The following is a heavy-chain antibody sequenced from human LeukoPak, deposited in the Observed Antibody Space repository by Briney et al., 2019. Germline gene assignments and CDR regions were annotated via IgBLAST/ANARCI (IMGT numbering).Heavy chain of an antibody. D-gene: IGHD2-15*01. Sequence: PSETLSLTCTVSGGSITTYSWSWIRQPAGKGLELIGRIYASGSTTYNPSLKSRVTMSVDTSKNQSSVRLTSVAAADTAVYYCARAAYCSGASCCFDYWGQGTLVTVSS. V-gene: IGHV4-4*07. CDR2: IYASGST. CDR3: ARAAYCSGASCCFDY. J-gene: IGHJ4*02. CDR1: GGSITTYS.